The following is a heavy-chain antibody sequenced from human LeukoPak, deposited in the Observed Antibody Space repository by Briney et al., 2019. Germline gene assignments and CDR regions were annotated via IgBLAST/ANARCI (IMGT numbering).Heavy chain of an antibody. D-gene: IGHD4-17*01. Sequence: GRSLRLSCAASGFTFSSYAMHWVRQAPGKGLVWVAVISYDGSNKYYADSVKGRFTIPRDNSKNTLYLQMNSLRAEDTAVYYCARSERVYGDRPLDYWGQGTLVTVSS. V-gene: IGHV3-30-3*01. CDR1: GFTFSSYA. CDR3: ARSERVYGDRPLDY. J-gene: IGHJ4*02. CDR2: ISYDGSNK.